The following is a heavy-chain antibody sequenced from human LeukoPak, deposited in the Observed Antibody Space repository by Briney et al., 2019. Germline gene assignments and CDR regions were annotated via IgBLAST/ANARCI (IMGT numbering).Heavy chain of an antibody. CDR1: GFTFSLQD. J-gene: IGHJ4*02. CDR3: TRNAGLDS. CDR2: VGGTGADK. V-gene: IGHV3-23*01. Sequence: GGSLRLSCLGTGFTFSLQDMNWVRQAPGKGLEWVATVGGTGADKWYADAVKGRFTISRDNSKNTMYLRMRSPRADDTAVYYCTRNAGLDSWGPGTLVTVST.